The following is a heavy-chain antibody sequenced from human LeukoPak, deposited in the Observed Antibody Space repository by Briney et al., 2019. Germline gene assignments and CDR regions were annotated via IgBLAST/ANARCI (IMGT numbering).Heavy chain of an antibody. CDR3: ARDHYFYYMDA. J-gene: IGHJ6*03. CDR2: VNQGGTEK. CDR1: GFTFSTQW. V-gene: IGHV3-7*01. Sequence: GGSLRLSCEASGFTFSTQWMSWVRQAPGKGLEWVAIVNQGGTEKYYVDSVKGRFTISRDNAQNSLYLQMNSLRAEDTAVYYCARDHYFYYMDAWGKGTTVTVSS.